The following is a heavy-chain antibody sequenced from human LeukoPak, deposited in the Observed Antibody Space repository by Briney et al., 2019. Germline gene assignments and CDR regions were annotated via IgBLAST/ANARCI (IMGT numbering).Heavy chain of an antibody. J-gene: IGHJ4*02. CDR2: ITPMFGTA. CDR3: ARDAAIHDSGAYYYLW. CDR1: GGTFSRYA. Sequence: SVKVSCKASGGTFSRYAISWVRQAPAQGLEWMGGITPMFGTANYAQKFQGRVTSADESTRTAYMELKSLKFEDTAVYYCARDAAIHDSGAYYYLWWGQGTLVTVSS. V-gene: IGHV1-69*13. D-gene: IGHD3-22*01.